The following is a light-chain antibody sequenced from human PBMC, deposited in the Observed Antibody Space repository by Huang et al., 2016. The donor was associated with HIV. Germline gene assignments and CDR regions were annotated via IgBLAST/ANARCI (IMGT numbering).Light chain of an antibody. CDR1: QSIGSH. Sequence: DVQMTQSPSSLSASVGDTVNITCRTSQSIGSHLNRYQHRPGRPTKLLTYVSSTMQNGAPTRFSGSGSGTDFTLTITSLQPEDFATYYCQHSDTTLGYTFGQGTRLGIK. J-gene: IGKJ2*01. CDR2: VSS. V-gene: IGKV1-39*01. CDR3: QHSDTTLGYT.